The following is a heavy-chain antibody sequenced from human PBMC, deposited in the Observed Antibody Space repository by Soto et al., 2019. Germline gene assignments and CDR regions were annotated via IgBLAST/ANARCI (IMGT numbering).Heavy chain of an antibody. V-gene: IGHV3-7*01. CDR3: VPGFDY. Sequence: EVQLVESGGGLVQPGGSLRLSCVASGLALSGYWMSWVRQAPGKGLEWLANIKQDGSEKNYVDSVKGRFTISRDNANNLVYLQMNSLTAEDTAVYYCVPGFDYWGQGTLVTVSS. CDR2: IKQDGSEK. J-gene: IGHJ4*02. CDR1: GLALSGYW.